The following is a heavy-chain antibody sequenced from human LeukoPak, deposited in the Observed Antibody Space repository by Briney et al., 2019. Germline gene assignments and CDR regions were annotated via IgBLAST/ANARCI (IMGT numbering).Heavy chain of an antibody. Sequence: SQTLSLTCTVSGGSISSGDYYWSWIRQPPGKGLEWIGYIYYSGSTYYNPSLKSRVTISVDTSKNQFPLKLSSVTAADSAVYYCARSPYYDFWSGYYERFDYWGQGTLVTVSS. CDR2: IYYSGST. J-gene: IGHJ4*02. V-gene: IGHV4-30-4*08. D-gene: IGHD3-3*01. CDR1: GGSISSGDYY. CDR3: ARSPYYDFWSGYYERFDY.